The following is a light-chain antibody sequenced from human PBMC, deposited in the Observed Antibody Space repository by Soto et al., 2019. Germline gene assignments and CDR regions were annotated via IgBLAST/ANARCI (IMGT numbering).Light chain of an antibody. J-gene: IGLJ3*02. CDR3: QFYYASLSVGV. V-gene: IGLV1-40*01. CDR1: SSNIGAGYD. CDR2: DNT. Sequence: QSVLTQPPSVSGAPGQRVTISCTGSSSNIGAGYDVHWYQQLPGTAPKLLIYDNTNRPSGVPDRFSGSKSGASASLAITGLQAEDEADYYCQFYYASLSVGVFGGGTELTVL.